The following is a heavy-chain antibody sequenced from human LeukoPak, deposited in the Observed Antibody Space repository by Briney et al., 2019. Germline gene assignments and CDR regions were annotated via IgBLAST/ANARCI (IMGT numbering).Heavy chain of an antibody. Sequence: PGGSLRLSCTASGFTFGDYAMSWVRQAPGKGLEWVGFIRSKAYGGTTEYAASVKGRFTISRDDSKSIAYLQMNSLKTEDTAVYYCTRDIYDVRYFDYWGKGPLVTVSS. V-gene: IGHV3-49*04. D-gene: IGHD3-10*02. CDR3: TRDIYDVRYFDY. CDR1: GFTFGDYA. CDR2: IRSKAYGGTT. J-gene: IGHJ4*02.